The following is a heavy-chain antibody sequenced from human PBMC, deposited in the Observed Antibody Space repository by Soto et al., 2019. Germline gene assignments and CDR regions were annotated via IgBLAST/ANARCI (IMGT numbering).Heavy chain of an antibody. V-gene: IGHV4-4*02. Sequence: QVQLQESGPGLVKPSGTLSLTCAVSGASISSSNWWSWVRQPPGKGLEWIGEIYHRGSTNYNPSLKSRVTRSVDKSRNQFSLKLTSVTAADTAVYYCARRWGEGRVDYWGQGTLVTVSS. CDR2: IYHRGST. J-gene: IGHJ4*02. CDR1: GASISSSNW. CDR3: ARRWGEGRVDY. D-gene: IGHD3-10*01.